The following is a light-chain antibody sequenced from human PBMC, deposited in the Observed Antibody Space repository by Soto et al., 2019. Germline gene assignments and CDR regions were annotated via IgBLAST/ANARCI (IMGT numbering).Light chain of an antibody. CDR3: QQYIRWPLT. CDR2: GES. CDR1: QSVSSN. J-gene: IGKJ4*01. Sequence: EIVMTQSPATLSVSPGERATLSCRASQSVSSNLAWYQQKPGQAPSIIIYGESTRATGTPDRFSGSGSGTELTLTISRLQSEDFAVYYCQQYIRWPLTCGGGTKVDIK. V-gene: IGKV3-15*01.